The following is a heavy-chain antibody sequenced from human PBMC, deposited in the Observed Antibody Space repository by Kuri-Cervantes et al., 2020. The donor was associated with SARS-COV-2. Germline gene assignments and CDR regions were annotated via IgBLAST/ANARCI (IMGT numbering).Heavy chain of an antibody. J-gene: IGHJ6*02. V-gene: IGHV3-30*01. CDR2: ISYDGSNK. D-gene: IGHD6-13*01. CDR1: GFTFSSYA. Sequence: GESLKISCAASGFTFSSYAMHWVRQAPGKGLEWVAVISYDGSNKYYADSVKGRFTISRGNSKNTLYLQMNSLRAEDTAVYYCARGPRLAAAGKNYYYYGMDVWGQGTTVTVSS. CDR3: ARGPRLAAAGKNYYYYGMDV.